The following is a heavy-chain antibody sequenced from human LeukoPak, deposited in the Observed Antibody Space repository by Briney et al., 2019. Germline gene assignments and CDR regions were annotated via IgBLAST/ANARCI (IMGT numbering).Heavy chain of an antibody. CDR2: LYYSGSA. Sequence: SETLSLTCTVSGGSMSSNSDSWGWIRQPPGKGLEWIGNLYYSGSAYFNPSLKSRVTMSVDTSKNHLSLKLTSVTAADTAVYYCACADYYDSSGLDYWGQGTLVTVSS. CDR1: GGSMSSNSDS. CDR3: ACADYYDSSGLDY. J-gene: IGHJ4*02. V-gene: IGHV4-39*07. D-gene: IGHD3-22*01.